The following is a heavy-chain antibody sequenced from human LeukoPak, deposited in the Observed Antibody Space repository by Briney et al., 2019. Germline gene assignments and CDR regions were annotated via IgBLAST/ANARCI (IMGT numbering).Heavy chain of an antibody. CDR3: ARRGRYSSGWYRGNWFDP. J-gene: IGHJ5*02. CDR1: GGSISSSSYY. CDR2: IYYSGST. V-gene: IGHV4-39*01. Sequence: PSETLSLTCTVSGGSISSSSYYWGWIRQPPGKGLEWIGSIYYSGSTYYNPSLKSRVTISVDTSKNQFSLKLSSVTAADTAVYYCARRGRYSSGWYRGNWFDPWGQGTLVTVSS. D-gene: IGHD6-19*01.